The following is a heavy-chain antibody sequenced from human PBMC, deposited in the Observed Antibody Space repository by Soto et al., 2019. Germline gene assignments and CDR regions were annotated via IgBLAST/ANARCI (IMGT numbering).Heavy chain of an antibody. V-gene: IGHV1-3*04. CDR2: INTGNGNT. D-gene: IGHD1-26*01. Sequence: ASVKVSCKASGYTFTSYAMHWVRQAPGQRLEWMGWINTGNGNTKYSQKFQGRVTITRDTSASTAYMELSSLRSEDTAVYYCARGLGLYYFDYWGQGALVTVSS. CDR1: GYTFTSYA. J-gene: IGHJ4*02. CDR3: ARGLGLYYFDY.